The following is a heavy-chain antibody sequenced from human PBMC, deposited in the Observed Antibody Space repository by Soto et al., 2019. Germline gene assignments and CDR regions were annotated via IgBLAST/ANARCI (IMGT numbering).Heavy chain of an antibody. CDR3: NYYYYMGGDY. J-gene: IGHJ4*02. Sequence: EVQLVESGGGSVKPGESLRLACAASGFTFSNAWMTWVRQAPGKGLEWVGRIKSRADGGTADYAAPVKGRFTISRDDSKNTLDLQMNSLKAEDTAVYYCNYYYYMGGDYWGQGTLVTVSS. D-gene: IGHD3-22*01. V-gene: IGHV3-15*01. CDR1: GFTFSNAW. CDR2: IKSRADGGTA.